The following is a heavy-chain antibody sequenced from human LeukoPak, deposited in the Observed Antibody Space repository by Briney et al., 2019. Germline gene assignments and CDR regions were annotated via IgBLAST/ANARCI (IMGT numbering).Heavy chain of an antibody. J-gene: IGHJ5*02. Sequence: ASVKVSCKTSGFTFTTYTMHWVRQAPGQRLEWMGWINAGNGNTQYSQKFQGRVTITRDTSASTAYMELSNLRSEDTAVYHCARGAPIRVAVAATFDPWGQGTLVTVPS. CDR2: INAGNGNT. CDR1: GFTFTTYT. D-gene: IGHD6-19*01. CDR3: ARGAPIRVAVAATFDP. V-gene: IGHV1-3*01.